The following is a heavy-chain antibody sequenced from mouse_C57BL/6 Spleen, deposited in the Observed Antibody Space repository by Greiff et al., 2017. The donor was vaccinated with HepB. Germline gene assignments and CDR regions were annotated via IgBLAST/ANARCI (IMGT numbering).Heavy chain of an antibody. CDR3: ARAYDYEKAWFAY. J-gene: IGHJ3*01. CDR1: GYSITSGYD. Sequence: EVQLVESGPGMVKPSQSLSLTCTVTGYSITSGYDWHWIRHFPGNKLEWMGYISYSGSTNYNPSLKSRISITHDTSKNHFFLKLNSVTTEDTATYYCARAYDYEKAWFAYWGQGTLVTVSA. D-gene: IGHD2-4*01. CDR2: ISYSGST. V-gene: IGHV3-1*01.